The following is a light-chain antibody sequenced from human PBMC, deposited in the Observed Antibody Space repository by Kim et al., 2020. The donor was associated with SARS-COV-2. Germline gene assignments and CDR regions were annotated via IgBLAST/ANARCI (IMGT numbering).Light chain of an antibody. J-gene: IGKJ5*01. Sequence: ASLGDRATITCRASQAIGSYFTWYQQKPGKAPKLLIYAASTLQSGVPSRFSGSGSATDFTLTITSLQPEDFATYYCQQLDYYPITFGQGTRLEIK. V-gene: IGKV1-9*01. CDR3: QQLDYYPIT. CDR2: AAS. CDR1: QAIGSY.